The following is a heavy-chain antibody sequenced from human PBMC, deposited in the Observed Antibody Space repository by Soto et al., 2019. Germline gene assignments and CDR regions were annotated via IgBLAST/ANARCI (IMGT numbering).Heavy chain of an antibody. J-gene: IGHJ5*02. Sequence: QVQLQETGPGLVKPSQTLSLTCTVSGGSISSGGYYWSWIRQHPGKGLEWIGYIYYSGSTYYNPSLKSRVSISVDTSKNQFSLKLSSVTAADTAVYYCVRVGDGYNWNNWFDPWGQGTLVTVSS. D-gene: IGHD5-12*01. CDR2: IYYSGST. CDR1: GGSISSGGYY. V-gene: IGHV4-31*03. CDR3: VRVGDGYNWNNWFDP.